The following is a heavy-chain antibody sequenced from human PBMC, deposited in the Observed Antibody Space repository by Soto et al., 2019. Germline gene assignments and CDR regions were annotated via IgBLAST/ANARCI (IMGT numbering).Heavy chain of an antibody. J-gene: IGHJ6*02. CDR1: GFTFSNYA. D-gene: IGHD4-17*01. Sequence: PGGSLRLSCAASGFTFSNYAMNWIRQAPGKGLEWVSAIRGSGEATDYADSVKGRFTISRDNSKNTLFLQMSSLRAEDTAVYYCAKDPSLQVTTFVDVWGQGPTVTVSS. V-gene: IGHV3-23*01. CDR2: IRGSGEAT. CDR3: AKDPSLQVTTFVDV.